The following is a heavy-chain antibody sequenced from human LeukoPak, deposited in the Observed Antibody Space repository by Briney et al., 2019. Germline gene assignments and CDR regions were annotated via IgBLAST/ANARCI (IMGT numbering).Heavy chain of an antibody. J-gene: IGHJ4*02. CDR3: ARALVTYYYDSSGYSGLFAY. Sequence: PSQTLSLTCTVSGGSISSGDYYWSWTRQPPGKGLEWIGYIYYSGSTYYNPSLKSRVTISVDTSKNQFSLKLSSVTAADTAVYYCARALVTYYYDSSGYSGLFAYWGQGTLVTVSS. CDR1: GGSISSGDYY. CDR2: IYYSGST. D-gene: IGHD3-22*01. V-gene: IGHV4-30-4*08.